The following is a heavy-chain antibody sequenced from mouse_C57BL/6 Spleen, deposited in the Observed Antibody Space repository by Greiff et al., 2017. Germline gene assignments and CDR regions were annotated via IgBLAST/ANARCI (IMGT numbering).Heavy chain of an antibody. D-gene: IGHD1-1*01. CDR3: ASDYYGSSYWYFDV. V-gene: IGHV5-4*03. CDR1: GFTFSSYA. CDR2: ISDGGSYT. Sequence: EVKLEESGGGLVKPGGSLKLSCAASGFTFSSYAMSWVRQTPEKRLEWVATISDGGSYTYYPDNVKGRFTISRDNAKNNLYLQMSHLKSEDTAMYYCASDYYGSSYWYFDVWGTGTTVTVSS. J-gene: IGHJ1*03.